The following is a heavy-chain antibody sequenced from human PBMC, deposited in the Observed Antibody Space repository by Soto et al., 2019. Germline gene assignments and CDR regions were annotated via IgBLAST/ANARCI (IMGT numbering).Heavy chain of an antibody. D-gene: IGHD6-13*01. CDR3: ARLSSSLDY. CDR2: IYYSGST. CDR1: GGSISSYY. J-gene: IGHJ4*02. Sequence: SETLSLTCTVSGGSISSYYWSWIRQPPGKGLEWIGYIYYSGSTNYNPSLKSRVTLSVDTSKNQFSLKLSSVTAADTAVYYCARLSSSLDYWGQGTLVTVSS. V-gene: IGHV4-59*08.